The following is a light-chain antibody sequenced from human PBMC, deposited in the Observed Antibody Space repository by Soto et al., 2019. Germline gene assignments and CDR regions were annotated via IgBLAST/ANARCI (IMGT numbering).Light chain of an antibody. J-gene: IGKJ1*01. CDR2: GAS. Sequence: DIQMTQSPSSVSASVGDRVPITCRVSQGINRWLAWYQQKLGKAPKLLIYGASTRATGLPARFSGSGSGTEFTLTISSLQSEDFAVYYCHQYNDWAGWTFGQGTKVDIK. CDR1: QGINRW. V-gene: IGKV1-12*01. CDR3: HQYNDWAGWT.